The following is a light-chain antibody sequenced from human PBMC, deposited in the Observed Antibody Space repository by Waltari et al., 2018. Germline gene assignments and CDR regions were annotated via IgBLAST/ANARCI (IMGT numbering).Light chain of an antibody. CDR1: QSISSY. CDR3: QQSYSTPPYT. Sequence: DIPMTQSPSSLSASVGDRVTITCRASQSISSYLNWYRQKPGKAPKLLIYAASSLQSGVPSRFSGSGSGTDFTLTISSLQPEDFATYYCQQSYSTPPYTFGQGTKLEIK. J-gene: IGKJ2*01. CDR2: AAS. V-gene: IGKV1-39*01.